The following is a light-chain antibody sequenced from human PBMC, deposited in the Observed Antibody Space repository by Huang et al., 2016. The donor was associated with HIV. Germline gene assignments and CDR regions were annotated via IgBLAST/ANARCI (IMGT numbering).Light chain of an antibody. V-gene: IGKV3-20*01. CDR1: QSVTRNY. Sequence: EIVLIQSPDTLSLSPGERATVSCRASQSVTRNYLAWYQQRPGQAPKLLIYGASTRATGIPDRFSGSGSGTDFTLTISRLAPEDFAVYYCQQFGSSPPYSFGQGTKLEIK. CDR2: GAS. CDR3: QQFGSSPPYS. J-gene: IGKJ2*03.